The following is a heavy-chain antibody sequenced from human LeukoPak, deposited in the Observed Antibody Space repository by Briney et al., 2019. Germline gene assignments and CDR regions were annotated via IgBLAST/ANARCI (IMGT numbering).Heavy chain of an antibody. CDR3: ARDTSSSWYHAFDI. V-gene: IGHV3-7*01. CDR2: IKQDGSEK. Sequence: GGSLRLSCAASGFTFSSYWMSWVRQAPGKGLEWVANIKQDGSEKYYVDSVKGRFTISRDNAKNSLYLQMNSLRAEDTAVYYCARDTSSSWYHAFDIWGQGTMVTVSS. J-gene: IGHJ3*02. D-gene: IGHD6-13*01. CDR1: GFTFSSYW.